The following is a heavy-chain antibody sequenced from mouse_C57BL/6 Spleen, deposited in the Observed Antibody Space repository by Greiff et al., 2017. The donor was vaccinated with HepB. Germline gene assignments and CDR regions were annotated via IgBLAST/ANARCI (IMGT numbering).Heavy chain of an antibody. D-gene: IGHD2-5*01. V-gene: IGHV1-61*01. CDR2: IYPSDSET. CDR3: ALYSNYGYFDV. Sequence: VQLQQPGAELVRPGSSVKLSCKASGYTFTSYWMDWVKQRPGQGLEWIGNIYPSDSETHYNQKFKDKATLTVDKSSSTAYMQLSSLTSEDSAVYYCALYSNYGYFDVWGTGTTVTVSS. CDR1: GYTFTSYW. J-gene: IGHJ1*03.